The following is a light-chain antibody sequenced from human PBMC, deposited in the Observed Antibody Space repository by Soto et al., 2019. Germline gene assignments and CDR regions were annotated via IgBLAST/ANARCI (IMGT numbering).Light chain of an antibody. Sequence: EVVMTQSPATLSVSPGETATLSCRASQSVSTNLAWFQQKPGQAPRLLIYGPSTRATGIPANFSGSGSGTEFTLTISYLQSEDFEVYYCQQYNKWPLTVGGGTKVEIK. V-gene: IGKV3-15*01. CDR3: QQYNKWPLT. CDR1: QSVSTN. CDR2: GPS. J-gene: IGKJ4*01.